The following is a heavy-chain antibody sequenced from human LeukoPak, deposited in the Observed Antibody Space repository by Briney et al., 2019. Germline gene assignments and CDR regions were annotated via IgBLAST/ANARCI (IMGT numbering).Heavy chain of an antibody. CDR3: ARESRYSYDSSGYYYYFDY. CDR2: IYTSGST. D-gene: IGHD3-22*01. J-gene: IGHJ4*02. Sequence: SQTLSLTCTVSGGSISSGSYYWSWIRQPAGKGLEWIGRIYTSGSTNYNPSLKSRVTISVDTSKNQFSLKLSSVTAADTAVYYCARESRYSYDSSGYYYYFDYWGQGTLVTVSS. V-gene: IGHV4-61*02. CDR1: GGSISSGSYY.